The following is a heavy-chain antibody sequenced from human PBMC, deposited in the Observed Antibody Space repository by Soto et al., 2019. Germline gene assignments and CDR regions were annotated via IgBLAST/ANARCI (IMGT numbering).Heavy chain of an antibody. Sequence: EVQLLESGGGLVQPGGSLRLSCAASGFTFSGYALSWVRQAPGKGLEWVSAISDTGGSTYYADSVKGRFTISRDNSKNTLYLQMSSLRAEDTAVYYCARIASSSGGYYYYGMDVWGQGTTVTVSS. V-gene: IGHV3-23*01. J-gene: IGHJ6*02. CDR2: ISDTGGST. CDR1: GFTFSGYA. D-gene: IGHD6-6*01. CDR3: ARIASSSGGYYYYGMDV.